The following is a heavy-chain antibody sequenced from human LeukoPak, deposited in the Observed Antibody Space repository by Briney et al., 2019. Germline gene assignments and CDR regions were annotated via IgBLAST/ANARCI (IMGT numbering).Heavy chain of an antibody. J-gene: IGHJ3*02. CDR3: ARGPYDSSGYYDAFDI. D-gene: IGHD3-22*01. V-gene: IGHV4-31*03. Sequence: SQTLSLTCTVSGGSISSGGYYWSWIRQHPGKGLEWIGYIYYSGSTYYNPSLKSRVTISVNTSKNQFSLKLSSVTAADTAVYYCARGPYDSSGYYDAFDIWGQGTMVTVSS. CDR2: IYYSGST. CDR1: GGSISSGGYY.